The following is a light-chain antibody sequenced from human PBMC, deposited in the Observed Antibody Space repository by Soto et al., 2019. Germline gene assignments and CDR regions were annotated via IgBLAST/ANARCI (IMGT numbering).Light chain of an antibody. V-gene: IGKV3-11*01. J-gene: IGKJ2*01. CDR2: DAS. CDR3: QQRSNWPAYT. Sequence: EIVLTQSPATLSLSPGERATLSCRASQSVSSYLAWYQQKPGQAPRLLISDASNRATGIPARFSGSGSGTDFTVTISRLEPEDFAVYYCQQRSNWPAYTFGQGTKLEIK. CDR1: QSVSSY.